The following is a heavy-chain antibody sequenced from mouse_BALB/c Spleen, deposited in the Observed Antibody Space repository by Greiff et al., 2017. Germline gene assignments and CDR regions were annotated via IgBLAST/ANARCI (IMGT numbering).Heavy chain of an antibody. CDR3: ARGYWYFDV. CDR1: GFTFSSFG. J-gene: IGHJ1*01. V-gene: IGHV5-17*02. CDR2: ISSGSSTI. Sequence: EVQRVESGGGLVQPGGSRKLSCAASGFTFSSFGMHWVRQAPEKGLEWVAYISSGSSTIYYADTVKGRFTISRDNPKNTLFLQMTSLRSEDTAMYYCARGYWYFDVWGAGTTVTVSS.